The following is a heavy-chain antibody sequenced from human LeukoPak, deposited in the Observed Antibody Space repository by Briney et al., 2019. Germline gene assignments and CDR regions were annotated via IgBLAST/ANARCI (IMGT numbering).Heavy chain of an antibody. V-gene: IGHV3-11*06. Sequence: GGSLRLSCAASGFTFSDSYMSWIRQAPGKGLEWVSYISSSSNYANYADSVKGRFTISRDNSKNTLYLQMNSLRAEDTAVYYCARSIVGAYYNFDYWGQGTLVTVSS. CDR3: ARSIVGAYYNFDY. D-gene: IGHD1-26*01. CDR2: ISSSSNYA. J-gene: IGHJ4*02. CDR1: GFTFSDSY.